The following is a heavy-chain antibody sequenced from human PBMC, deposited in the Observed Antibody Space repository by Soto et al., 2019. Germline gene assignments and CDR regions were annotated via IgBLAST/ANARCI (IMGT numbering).Heavy chain of an antibody. V-gene: IGHV4-30-4*01. CDR1: GGSTSSDNY. CDR3: AREGGESSDGLYYFDS. Sequence: SETLSLTCTVSGGSTSSDNYWSWIRQPPGKGLEWIGHIYYSGNTDYNPSLKSRLAISIDTSKNQFSLKLSSVSAADTAVYFCAREGGESSDGLYYFDSWGQGSLVTVSS. D-gene: IGHD3-16*01. J-gene: IGHJ4*02. CDR2: IYYSGNT.